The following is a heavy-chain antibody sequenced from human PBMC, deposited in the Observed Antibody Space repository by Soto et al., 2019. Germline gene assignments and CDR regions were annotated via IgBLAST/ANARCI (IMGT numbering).Heavy chain of an antibody. D-gene: IGHD4-17*01. J-gene: IGHJ4*02. Sequence: PGGSLRLSCAASGFTFSSCGMHWVRQAPGKGLEWVAVILYDGTKKYYADSMKGRFTISRDNSKNTLYLQMNSLRAEDTAVYYCAKDRGALRWSEEHYYFDYWGQGTLVTVSS. V-gene: IGHV3-30*18. CDR1: GFTFSSCG. CDR2: ILYDGTKK. CDR3: AKDRGALRWSEEHYYFDY.